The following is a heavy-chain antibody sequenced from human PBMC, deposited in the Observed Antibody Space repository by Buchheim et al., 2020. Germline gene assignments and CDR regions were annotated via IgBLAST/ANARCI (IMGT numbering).Heavy chain of an antibody. CDR3: AHLSEGIFSVAVDAFDI. Sequence: QITLKESGPTLVEPTQTLTLTCTFSGFSLSTSGVGVGWIRQPPGKALEWLALIYWDDDKRYSPSLKSRLTITKDTSKNPVVLTKTNMDPVDTATYYCAHLSEGIFSVAVDAFDIWGQGT. V-gene: IGHV2-5*02. J-gene: IGHJ3*02. CDR1: GFSLSTSGVG. CDR2: IYWDDDK. D-gene: IGHD3-3*01.